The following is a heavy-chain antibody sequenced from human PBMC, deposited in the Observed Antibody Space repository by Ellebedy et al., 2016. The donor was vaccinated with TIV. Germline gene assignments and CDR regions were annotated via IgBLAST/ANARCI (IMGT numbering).Heavy chain of an antibody. CDR3: TRGTNSGSYRAD. V-gene: IGHV1-8*01. Sequence: ASVKVSCXASGYTFTSYDINWVRQATGQGLEWMGWMNPNSGNTGYAQKFQGRVTMTRNTSISTAYMELSSLRSEDTAVYYCTRGTNSGSYRADWGQGTLITVSS. CDR2: MNPNSGNT. CDR1: GYTFTSYD. J-gene: IGHJ4*02. D-gene: IGHD3-10*01.